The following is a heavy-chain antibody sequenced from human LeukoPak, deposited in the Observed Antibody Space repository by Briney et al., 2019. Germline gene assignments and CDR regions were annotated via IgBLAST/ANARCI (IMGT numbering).Heavy chain of an antibody. J-gene: IGHJ4*02. CDR3: ARGARYCSSTSCFNFDY. V-gene: IGHV1-8*03. D-gene: IGHD2-2*01. CDR2: ISAYNGNT. Sequence: ASVKVSCKASGGTFSSYAISWVRQAPGQGLEWMGWISAYNGNTNYAQKFQGRVTITRNTSISTAYMELSSLRSEDTAVYYCARGARYCSSTSCFNFDYWGQGTLVTVSS. CDR1: GGTFSSYA.